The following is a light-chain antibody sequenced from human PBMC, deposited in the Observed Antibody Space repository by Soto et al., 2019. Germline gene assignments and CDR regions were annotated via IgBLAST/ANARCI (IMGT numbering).Light chain of an antibody. Sequence: EIVLTQSPATRSLSPGERATLSCRARQSVSSYLAWYHQKPGQAPRLLLYDESNRATGIPARFNGSGSGTDFTLTISSLEPEDCAVYYCQQSSNWPTYNFGQGTKLEIK. J-gene: IGKJ2*01. CDR2: DES. V-gene: IGKV3-11*01. CDR1: QSVSSY. CDR3: QQSSNWPTYN.